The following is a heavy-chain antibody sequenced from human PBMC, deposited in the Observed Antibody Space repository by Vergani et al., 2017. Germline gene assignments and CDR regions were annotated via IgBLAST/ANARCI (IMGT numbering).Heavy chain of an antibody. CDR1: GYTFTSYG. CDR2: ISAYNGNT. J-gene: IGHJ6*02. CDR3: ARDPDIVVVPAAPYYYYYYGMDV. D-gene: IGHD2-2*01. Sequence: QVQLVQSGAEVKKPGASVKVSCKASGYTFTSYGISWVRQAPGQGLEWMGRISAYNGNTNCAQKLQGRVTMTTDTSTSTAYMGLRSLRSDDTAVYYCARDPDIVVVPAAPYYYYYYGMDVWGQGTTVTVSS. V-gene: IGHV1-18*04.